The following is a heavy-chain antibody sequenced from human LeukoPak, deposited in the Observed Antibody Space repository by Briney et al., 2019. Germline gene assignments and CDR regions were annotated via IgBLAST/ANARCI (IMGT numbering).Heavy chain of an antibody. V-gene: IGHV4-59*01. J-gene: IGHJ5*02. CDR1: GGSISSYY. Sequence: PSETLSLTCTVSGGSISSYYWSWIRQPPGKGLEWIGYIYYSGSTNYNPSLKSRVTISVDTSNNQFSLKLSSVTPADTAVYYCARGGYYGSGNDFRFDPWGQGTLVTVSS. CDR3: ARGGYYGSGNDFRFDP. CDR2: IYYSGST. D-gene: IGHD3-10*01.